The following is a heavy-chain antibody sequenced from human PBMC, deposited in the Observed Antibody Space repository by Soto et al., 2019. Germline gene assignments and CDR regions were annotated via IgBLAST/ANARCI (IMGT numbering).Heavy chain of an antibody. CDR1: GYTLTGYG. CDR3: GRSNYYDSLDH. V-gene: IGHV1-18*04. Sequence: GASVKVSCKASGYTLTGYGISWMRQAPGQGLEWMGRISGYNGDTNYAPKVQGRVTMTSDKSTSTAYMELRSLTSDDTAVYYCGRSNYYDSLDHWGQGTLVTVSS. J-gene: IGHJ4*02. CDR2: ISGYNGDT. D-gene: IGHD3-22*01.